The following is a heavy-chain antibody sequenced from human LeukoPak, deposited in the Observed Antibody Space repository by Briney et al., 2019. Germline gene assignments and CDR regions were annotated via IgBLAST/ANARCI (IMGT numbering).Heavy chain of an antibody. J-gene: IGHJ4*02. CDR2: INWNGGST. V-gene: IGHV3-20*04. CDR1: GFSFDDYG. CDR3: ARWFIADLSMVWVDY. D-gene: IGHD3-10*01. Sequence: PGGSLRLSCAASGFSFDDYGMSWVRQAPGQGLEWVSGINWNGGSTGYADSVKGRFTISRDNAKNSLYLQMSSLRAEDTALYYCARWFIADLSMVWVDYCGQGTLVTVSS.